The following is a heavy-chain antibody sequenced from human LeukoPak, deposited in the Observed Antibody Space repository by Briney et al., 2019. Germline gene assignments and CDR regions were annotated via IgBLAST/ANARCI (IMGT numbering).Heavy chain of an antibody. CDR1: GYTFTSYD. V-gene: IGHV1-8*03. Sequence: ASVKVSCKASGYTFTSYDINWVRQAPGQGLGWMGWMNPNSGNTGYAQKFQGRVTITRNTSISTAYMELSSLRSEDTAVYYCARAHPAAGTRPFDYWGQGTLVTVSS. J-gene: IGHJ4*02. D-gene: IGHD6-13*01. CDR2: MNPNSGNT. CDR3: ARAHPAAGTRPFDY.